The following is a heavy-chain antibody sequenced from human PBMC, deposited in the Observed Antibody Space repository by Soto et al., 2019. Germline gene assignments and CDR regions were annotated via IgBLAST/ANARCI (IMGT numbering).Heavy chain of an antibody. D-gene: IGHD1-26*01. CDR1: GGSIGTYY. J-gene: IGHJ5*02. CDR2: IYYRGNT. CDR3: ATQEVGGSYVYTFDP. V-gene: IGHV4-59*08. Sequence: PSETLSLTCTVSGGSIGTYYWSWIRQPPGKGLEWIGYIYYRGNTDYNPSLKSRVTISLDTPKNQFSLKLSSVTAADTAVYYCATQEVGGSYVYTFDPWGQGTLVTVSS.